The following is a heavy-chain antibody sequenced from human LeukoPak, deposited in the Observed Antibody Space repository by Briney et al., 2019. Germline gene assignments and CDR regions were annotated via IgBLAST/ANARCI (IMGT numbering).Heavy chain of an antibody. V-gene: IGHV1-69*13. J-gene: IGHJ5*02. CDR2: IIPIFGTA. D-gene: IGHD3-10*01. CDR1: GGTFSSYA. CDR3: AREPRAGNWFDP. Sequence: SVTVSCKASGGTFSSYAISWVRQAPGQGLEWMGGIIPIFGTANYAQKFQGRVTITADESTSTAYMELSSLRSEDTAVYYCAREPRAGNWFDPWGQGTLVTVSS.